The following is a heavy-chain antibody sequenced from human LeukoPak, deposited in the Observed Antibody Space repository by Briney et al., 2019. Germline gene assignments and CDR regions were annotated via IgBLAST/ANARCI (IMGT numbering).Heavy chain of an antibody. V-gene: IGHV3-74*01. CDR2: INPDGTST. D-gene: IGHD4-23*01. CDR3: VRDFVVGGQGLGY. CDR1: GFTFSNYA. Sequence: GSLRLSCASSGFTFSNYAMHWVRQAPGKGLVWVSRINPDGTSTDYADSVKGRFTISRDNAKNTVYLQMNSLRLEDTAVFYCVRDFVVGGQGLGYWGQGTLVTVSS. J-gene: IGHJ4*02.